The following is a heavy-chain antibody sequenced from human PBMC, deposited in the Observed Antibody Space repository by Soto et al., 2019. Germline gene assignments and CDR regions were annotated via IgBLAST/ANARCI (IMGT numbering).Heavy chain of an antibody. D-gene: IGHD2-2*02. CDR2: VYYIGRS. Sequence: SETLSLTCTVSGGSVTNSSYYWGWIRQSPGKGLEWIGSVYYIGRSYSKSSVKSRVTISVDTSKNRFSLSLNSVTASDTAVYLCVSQRNTVPTQASFDYWGPGALVAVSS. J-gene: IGHJ4*02. CDR3: VSQRNTVPTQASFDY. V-gene: IGHV4-39*01. CDR1: GGSVTNSSYY.